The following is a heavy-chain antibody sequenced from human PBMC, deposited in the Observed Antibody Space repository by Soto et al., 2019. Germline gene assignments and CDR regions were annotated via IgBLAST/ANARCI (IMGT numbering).Heavy chain of an antibody. J-gene: IGHJ5*02. CDR1: GASVAGGSYY. CDR3: ARDKYSGYDFGL. D-gene: IGHD5-12*01. Sequence: PSETLSLTCSVSGASVAGGSYYWSWVRQPPGKGLEWIGYIPSRGRPFYNPSLTSRGTISADTSKNQLSLQLTSVTAADTAVHYSARDKYSGYDFGLWGQGTLVTVSS. V-gene: IGHV4-30-4*01. CDR2: IPSRGRP.